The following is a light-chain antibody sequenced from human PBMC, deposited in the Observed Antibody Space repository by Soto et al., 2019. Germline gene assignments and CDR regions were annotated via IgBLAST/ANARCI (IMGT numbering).Light chain of an antibody. V-gene: IGKV1-39*01. Sequence: IQMTQSPSSLSTSVGDRVTITCRSNQSIVNYLNWYQHKPGRAPKLLISGASTLQNAVPSRFSGSGSGTDFVLTINTLQAEDFATYYCQQSFITPPSFGHGTKLEIK. CDR3: QQSFITPPS. J-gene: IGKJ2*01. CDR1: QSIVNY. CDR2: GAS.